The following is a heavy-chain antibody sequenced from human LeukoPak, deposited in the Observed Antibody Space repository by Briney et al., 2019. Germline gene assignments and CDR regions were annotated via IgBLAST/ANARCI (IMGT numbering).Heavy chain of an antibody. J-gene: IGHJ4*02. Sequence: GGSLRLSCAASGFTFNDYAMHWVRQAPGKGLEWVSGISWNSGSIGYADSVKGRFTISRDNAKNSLYLQMNSLRTEGTALYYCAKDAYDFWTHKTFDYWGQGTLVTVSS. CDR3: AKDAYDFWTHKTFDY. CDR1: GFTFNDYA. V-gene: IGHV3-9*01. CDR2: ISWNSGSI. D-gene: IGHD3-3*01.